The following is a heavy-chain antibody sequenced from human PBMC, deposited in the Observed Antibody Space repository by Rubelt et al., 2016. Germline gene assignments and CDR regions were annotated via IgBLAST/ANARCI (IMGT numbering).Heavy chain of an antibody. Sequence: QITLKESGPTLVKPTQTLTLTCTFSGFSLSTSGGGVGWIRPSPGKALEWPALLYWDDDERYSPSLTSRLTITKDTSKNQVVLTMTDIDPVDTATDYCAHRSSSSADFDYWGQGTLVSVSA. D-gene: IGHD6-6*01. V-gene: IGHV2-5*02. CDR2: LYWDDDE. J-gene: IGHJ4*02. CDR1: GFSLSTSGGG. CDR3: AHRSSSSADFDY.